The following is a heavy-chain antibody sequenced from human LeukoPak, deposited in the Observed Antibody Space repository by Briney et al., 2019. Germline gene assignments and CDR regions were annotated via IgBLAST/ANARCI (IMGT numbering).Heavy chain of an antibody. CDR3: ARAAHYDSSGYYRPDY. V-gene: IGHV3-48*03. CDR2: ISSSGSAK. CDR1: GFTFSSHE. D-gene: IGHD3-22*01. Sequence: GGSLRLSCAASGFTFSSHEMNWVRQAPGKGLEWVSYISSSGSAKYYADSVKGRFTISRDNAKNSLDLQMNSLRAEDTAVYYCARAAHYDSSGYYRPDYWGQGTLVAVSS. J-gene: IGHJ4*02.